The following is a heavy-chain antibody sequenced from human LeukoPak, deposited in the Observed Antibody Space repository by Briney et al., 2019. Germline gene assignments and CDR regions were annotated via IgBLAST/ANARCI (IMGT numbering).Heavy chain of an antibody. CDR1: GYTFTSYD. Sequence: ASVKVSCKASGYTFTSYDINWVRQATGQGLEWMGWMNPNSGNTGYAQKFQGRVTMTRNTSISTAYMELSSLRSEDTAVYYCARGRGYYYDSSGYYSRWGQGTLVTASS. CDR3: ARGRGYYYDSSGYYSR. D-gene: IGHD3-22*01. V-gene: IGHV1-8*01. CDR2: MNPNSGNT. J-gene: IGHJ4*02.